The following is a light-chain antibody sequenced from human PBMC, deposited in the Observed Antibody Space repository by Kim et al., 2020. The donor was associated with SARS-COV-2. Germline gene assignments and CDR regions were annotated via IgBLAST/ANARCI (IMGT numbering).Light chain of an antibody. CDR1: QGISNY. J-gene: IGKJ1*01. Sequence: ASVGDRVTITCRASQGISNYLAWYQQKPGKVPKLLIYAASTLQSGVPSRFSGSGSGTDFTLTISSLQPEDVATYYCQKYNSATWTFGQGTKVDIK. CDR3: QKYNSATWT. V-gene: IGKV1-27*01. CDR2: AAS.